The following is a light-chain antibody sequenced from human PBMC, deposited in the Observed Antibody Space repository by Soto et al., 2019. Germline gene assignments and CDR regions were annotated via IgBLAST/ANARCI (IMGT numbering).Light chain of an antibody. CDR1: QSVSSNN. V-gene: IGKV3D-20*02. J-gene: IGKJ5*01. CDR2: GTS. CDR3: QQRSDWFT. Sequence: ENVLTQSPGTLSLSPGERATLSCRASQSVSSNNLAWYQQKPGQAPRLLIYGTSTRATGIPDRFSGSGSGTDFTLTISSLEPEDFGLDYCQQRSDWFTFGQVTRLEIK.